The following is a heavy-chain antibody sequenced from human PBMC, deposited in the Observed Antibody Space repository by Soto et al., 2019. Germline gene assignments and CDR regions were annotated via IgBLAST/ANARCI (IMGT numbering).Heavy chain of an antibody. V-gene: IGHV3-23*01. CDR2: LTSGGGS. CDR3: ARTDKFNSHSSGWANRFDY. J-gene: IGHJ4*02. D-gene: IGHD6-19*01. CDR1: GFTFSNYA. Sequence: EVQLLESGGGLVQPGGSLRLFCAASGFTFSNYAMTWVRQAPGKGLEWVSTLTSGGGSYYGDTGRGRFTISRDNSKSTLYLQMNSLRAEDTAVYDCARTDKFNSHSSGWANRFDYWGQGTLVTVSS.